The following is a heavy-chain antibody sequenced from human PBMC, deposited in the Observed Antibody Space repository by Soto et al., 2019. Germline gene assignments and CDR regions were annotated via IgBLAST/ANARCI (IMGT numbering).Heavy chain of an antibody. D-gene: IGHD2-2*01. CDR3: ARDQCSSTSCYSF. Sequence: KTGGSLRLSCAASGFTFSSYSMNWVRQAPGKGLEWVSSISSSSSYVYYADSVKGRFTISRDNAKNSLYLQMNSLRAEDTAVYYCARDQCSSTSCYSFWGQGTLVTVSS. CDR1: GFTFSSYS. CDR2: ISSSSSYV. V-gene: IGHV3-21*01. J-gene: IGHJ4*02.